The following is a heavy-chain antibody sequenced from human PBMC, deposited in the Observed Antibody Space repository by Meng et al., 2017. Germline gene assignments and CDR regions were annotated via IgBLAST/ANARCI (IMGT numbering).Heavy chain of an antibody. CDR1: GYTFTGYY. CDR2: INPNSGGT. D-gene: IGHD3-10*01. Sequence: ASVKVSCKASGYTFTGYYMHWVRQAPGQGLEWMGWINPNSGGTNYAQKFQGRVTMTTDTSTSTAYMELRSLRSDDTAVYYCARDVKGTMVRGVISYYYYGMDVWGQGTTVTVSS. CDR3: ARDVKGTMVRGVISYYYYGMDV. V-gene: IGHV1-2*02. J-gene: IGHJ6*02.